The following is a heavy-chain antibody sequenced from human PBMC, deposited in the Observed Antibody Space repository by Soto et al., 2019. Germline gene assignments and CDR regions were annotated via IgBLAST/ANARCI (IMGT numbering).Heavy chain of an antibody. J-gene: IGHJ3*02. Sequence: QVQLVQSGGEVNEPGASVKVSCKASGYTFSTYGSSWVRQAPGQGLEWMGWVTTYNGNTNYAQKLQGRITLTTDTSTSTAYMELRSLRSDDTAVYYCSRRTHDAFDIWGQGTMVTVSS. CDR1: GYTFSTYG. CDR3: SRRTHDAFDI. V-gene: IGHV1-18*01. CDR2: VTTYNGNT.